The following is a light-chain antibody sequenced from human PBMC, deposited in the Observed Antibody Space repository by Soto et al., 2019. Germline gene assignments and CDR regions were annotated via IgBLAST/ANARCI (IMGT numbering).Light chain of an antibody. Sequence: QAVVTQEPSFSVSPGGTVTLTCGLNSGSVSSSYYPSWYQQTPGQAPRTLIYSTNTRSSGVPDRFSGSILGNKAALTITGAQADDESDYYCVLYMGSGIRVFGGETKLTVL. CDR2: STN. V-gene: IGLV8-61*01. CDR3: VLYMGSGIRV. CDR1: SGSVSSSYY. J-gene: IGLJ3*02.